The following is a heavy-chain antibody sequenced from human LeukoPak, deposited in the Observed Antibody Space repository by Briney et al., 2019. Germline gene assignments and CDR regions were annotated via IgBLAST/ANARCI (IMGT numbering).Heavy chain of an antibody. CDR1: GFTFSSYG. Sequence: PGGSLRLSCAASGFTFSSYGMHWVRQAPGKGLEWVAFIQYDGSNKYYADSVKGRFTISRDNSKNTLYLQMNSLRAEDTAVYYCAKGKGSSGYYFDYWGQGTLVTVSS. CDR3: AKGKGSSGYYFDY. J-gene: IGHJ4*02. D-gene: IGHD6-6*01. V-gene: IGHV3-30*02. CDR2: IQYDGSNK.